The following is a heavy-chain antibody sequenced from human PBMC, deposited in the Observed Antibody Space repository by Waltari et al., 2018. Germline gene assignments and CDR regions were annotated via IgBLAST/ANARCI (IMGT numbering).Heavy chain of an antibody. D-gene: IGHD6-13*01. J-gene: IGHJ4*02. CDR1: GFTFGDYA. CDR2: IRSKAYGGTT. V-gene: IGHV3-49*03. CDR3: TRDDGYSPADY. Sequence: EVQLVESGGGLVQPGRSLRLSCTASGFTFGDYAMSWFRQAPGKGLEWVGFIRSKAYGGTTEYAASVKGRFTISRDDSKSIAYLQMNSLKTEDTAVYYCTRDDGYSPADYWGQGTLVTVSS.